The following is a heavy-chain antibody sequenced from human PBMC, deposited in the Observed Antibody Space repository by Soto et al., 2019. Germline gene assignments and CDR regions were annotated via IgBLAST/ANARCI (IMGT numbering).Heavy chain of an antibody. V-gene: IGHV4-59*01. CDR1: GGSISSYY. Sequence: ETLSLTCTVSGGSISSYYWSWIRQPPGKGLEWIGYIYYSGSTNYNPSLKSRVTISVDTSKNQFSLKLSSVTAADTAVYYCARDASPTGGWPYYYYGMDVWGQGTTVTVSS. J-gene: IGHJ6*02. D-gene: IGHD1-26*01. CDR3: ARDASPTGGWPYYYYGMDV. CDR2: IYYSGST.